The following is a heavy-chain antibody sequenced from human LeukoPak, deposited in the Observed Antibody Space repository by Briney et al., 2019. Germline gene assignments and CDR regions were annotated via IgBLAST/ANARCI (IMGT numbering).Heavy chain of an antibody. J-gene: IGHJ3*02. Sequence: GGSLRLSCAASGFIFSSYWMSWVRQAPGKGLEWVANIKQDGSEKYYVDSVKGRFTISRDNAKNSLYLQMNSLRAEDTAVYYCARDITSGAFDIWGQGTMVTVSS. CDR1: GFIFSSYW. D-gene: IGHD3-3*01. V-gene: IGHV3-7*01. CDR3: ARDITSGAFDI. CDR2: IKQDGSEK.